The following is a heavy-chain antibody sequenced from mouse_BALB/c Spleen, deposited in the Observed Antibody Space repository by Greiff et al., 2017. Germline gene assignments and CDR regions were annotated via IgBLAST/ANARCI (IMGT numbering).Heavy chain of an antibody. Sequence: EVQLVETGGGLVQPKGSLKLSCAASGFTFNTNAMNWVRQAPGKGLEWVARIRSKSNNYATYYADSVKDRFTISRDDSQSMLYLQMNNLKTEDTAMYYCVITTAWFAYWGQGTLVTVSA. CDR2: IRSKSNNYAT. J-gene: IGHJ3*01. V-gene: IGHV10S3*01. CDR1: GFTFNTNA. CDR3: VITTAWFAY. D-gene: IGHD1-2*01.